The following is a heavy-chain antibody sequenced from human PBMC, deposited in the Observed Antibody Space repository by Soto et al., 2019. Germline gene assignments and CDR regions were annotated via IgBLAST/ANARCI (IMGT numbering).Heavy chain of an antibody. D-gene: IGHD3-3*01. Sequence: GASVKVSCKASGGTFSSYAISWVRQAPGQGLEWMGGIIPIFGTANYAQKFQGRVTITADESTSTAYMELSSLRSEDTAVYYCARAVLRFLEWLPDYFDYWGQGTLVTVYS. CDR3: ARAVLRFLEWLPDYFDY. V-gene: IGHV1-69*13. J-gene: IGHJ4*02. CDR1: GGTFSSYA. CDR2: IIPIFGTA.